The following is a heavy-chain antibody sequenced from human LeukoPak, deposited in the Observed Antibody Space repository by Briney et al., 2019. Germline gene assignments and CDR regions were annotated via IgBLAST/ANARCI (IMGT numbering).Heavy chain of an antibody. J-gene: IGHJ4*02. V-gene: IGHV3-48*02. D-gene: IGHD1-26*01. CDR3: ARDKMGAADY. Sequence: PGRSLRLSCAASGFTFSSYAMHWVGQAPGKGLEWVSYISSSSSTIYYADSVKGRFTISRDNAKNSLYLQMNSLRDEDTAVYYCARDKMGAADYWGQGTLVTVSS. CDR2: ISSSSSTI. CDR1: GFTFSSYA.